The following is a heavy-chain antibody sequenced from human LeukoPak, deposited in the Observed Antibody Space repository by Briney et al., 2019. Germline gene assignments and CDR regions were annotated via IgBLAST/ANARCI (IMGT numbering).Heavy chain of an antibody. D-gene: IGHD3-22*01. J-gene: IGHJ4*02. CDR2: LNGHGTSA. Sequence: QSGGPPRLSCEASGFTFSTNWMHWVRQVPGKGLLWVSRLNGHGTSASYAESVTGRFTISRDNAENTLYLQLNSLTVDDTAVYYCARGVPGYYGLDYWGQGTLVTVSS. CDR1: GFTFSTNW. V-gene: IGHV3-74*01. CDR3: ARGVPGYYGLDY.